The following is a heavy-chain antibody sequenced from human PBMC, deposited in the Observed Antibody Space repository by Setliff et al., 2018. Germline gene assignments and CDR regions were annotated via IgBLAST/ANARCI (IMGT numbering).Heavy chain of an antibody. CDR3: ARAPGRNIRGDY. J-gene: IGHJ4*02. D-gene: IGHD3-10*01. CDR1: GESIRSNNW. V-gene: IGHV4-4*02. CDR2: IYQSGTT. Sequence: SETLSLTCTVSGESIRSNNWWNWVRQPPGKGLEWIGDIYQSGTTNYNPSLKSRVTIPADTSKNQFSLKLKSVTAADTAVYDCARAPGRNIRGDYWGQGALVTVSS.